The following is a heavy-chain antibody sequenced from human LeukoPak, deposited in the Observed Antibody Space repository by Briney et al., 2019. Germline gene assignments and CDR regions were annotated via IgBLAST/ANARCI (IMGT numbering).Heavy chain of an antibody. Sequence: PGGSLRLSRAASGFTFSSYWMHWVRQAPGKGLVWVSRINSDESSTSYADSVKGRFTISRDNAKNTLYLQMNSLRAEDTAVYYCARSYYESYYFDYWGQGTLVTVSS. CDR1: GFTFSSYW. CDR2: INSDESST. J-gene: IGHJ4*02. D-gene: IGHD3-22*01. CDR3: ARSYYESYYFDY. V-gene: IGHV3-74*01.